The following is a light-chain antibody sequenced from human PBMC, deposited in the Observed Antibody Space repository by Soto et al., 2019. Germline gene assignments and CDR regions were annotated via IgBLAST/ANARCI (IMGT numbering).Light chain of an antibody. CDR2: GST. J-gene: IGLJ1*01. CDR3: QSYDCSLSGYV. V-gene: IGLV1-40*01. Sequence: QSVLTQPPSVSGAPGQRVTISCTGSSSNFGAGFPMHWYQQFPGTAPRLLIYGSTHRPSGVPDRFSGSKSGTSASLAITGVQAEDEADYYCQSYDCSLSGYVFGTGTKVTVL. CDR1: SSNFGAGFP.